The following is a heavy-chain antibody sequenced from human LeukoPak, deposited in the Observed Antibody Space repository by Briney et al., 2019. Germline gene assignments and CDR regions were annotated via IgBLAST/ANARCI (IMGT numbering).Heavy chain of an antibody. Sequence: GGSLRLSCAASGFTFSSYGMHWVRQAPGKGLEWVAVISYDGSNKYYADSVKGRFTISRDNSKNTLYLQMNSLRAEDTAAYYCAKRYYDSSGPAWFDPWGQGTLVTVSS. J-gene: IGHJ5*02. CDR1: GFTFSSYG. CDR2: ISYDGSNK. D-gene: IGHD3-22*01. V-gene: IGHV3-30*18. CDR3: AKRYYDSSGPAWFDP.